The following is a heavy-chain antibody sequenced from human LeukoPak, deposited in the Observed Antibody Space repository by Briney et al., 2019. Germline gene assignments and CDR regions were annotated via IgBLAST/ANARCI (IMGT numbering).Heavy chain of an antibody. Sequence: GRSLRLSCAASGFTFDDYAMHWVRQAPGKGLEWVSGISWNSGSIGYADSVKGRFTISRDNAKNSLYLQMNSLTVEDTAVYYCARETGSTTSAEFEFWGQGTLVTVSS. CDR2: ISWNSGSI. D-gene: IGHD6-6*01. CDR3: ARETGSTTSAEFEF. CDR1: GFTFDDYA. V-gene: IGHV3-9*01. J-gene: IGHJ4*02.